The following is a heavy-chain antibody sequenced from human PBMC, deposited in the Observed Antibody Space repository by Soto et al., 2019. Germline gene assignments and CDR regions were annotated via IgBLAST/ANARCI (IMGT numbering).Heavy chain of an antibody. J-gene: IGHJ4*02. CDR3: ARVGYSYGFPFDY. CDR1: GGSISSYY. Sequence: PSETLSLTCTVSGGSISSYYWSWIRQPPGKGLEWIGYIYYSGSTNYNPSLKSRVTISVDTSKNQFSLKLSSVTAADTAVYYCARVGYSYGFPFDYWGQGTLVTVSS. CDR2: IYYSGST. V-gene: IGHV4-59*01. D-gene: IGHD5-18*01.